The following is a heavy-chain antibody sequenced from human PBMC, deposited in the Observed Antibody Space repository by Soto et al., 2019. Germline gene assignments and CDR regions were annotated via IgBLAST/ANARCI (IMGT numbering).Heavy chain of an antibody. CDR2: ISGSGGST. D-gene: IGHD3-10*01. V-gene: IGHV3-23*01. CDR1: GFTFSSYA. J-gene: IGHJ4*02. Sequence: EVQLLESGGGLVQPGGSLRLSCAASGFTFSSYAMSWVRQAPGKGLEWVSAISGSGGSTYYADSVKGRFTISRDNSKNTLYLQMNRLRAEDTAVYYCAKDTLYGSWSYYPGDFDYWGQGTLVTVSS. CDR3: AKDTLYGSWSYYPGDFDY.